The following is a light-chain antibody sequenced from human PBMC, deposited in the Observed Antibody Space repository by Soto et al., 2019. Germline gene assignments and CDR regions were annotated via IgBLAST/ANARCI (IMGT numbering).Light chain of an antibody. CDR2: DAS. CDR1: QSVSSY. V-gene: IGKV3-11*01. Sequence: EIVLTQSPATLSLSPGERATLSCSASQSVSSYLAWYQQKPGQAPRLLIYDASNRATGSPARFSGSGSGTDLTLCFSSLGPEDFAVYYCQQRSNGPLTFGQGTKV. J-gene: IGKJ1*01. CDR3: QQRSNGPLT.